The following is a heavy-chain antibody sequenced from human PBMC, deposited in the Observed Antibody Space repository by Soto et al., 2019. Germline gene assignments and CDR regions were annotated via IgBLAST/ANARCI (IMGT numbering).Heavy chain of an antibody. Sequence: QVQLVQSGTEVKKPGSSVKVSCKASGGSLSTNPISWVRQAPGQGLEWMGGTGSGTGPGNHAQKFQGRLTVTADKSTSTVYMALTDLSSEDTDFYYCARRHSGGFFRFFDSWGQGTLVTVSS. CDR3: ARRHSGGFFRFFDS. CDR2: TGSGTGPG. V-gene: IGHV1-69*06. CDR1: GGSLSTNP. J-gene: IGHJ4*02. D-gene: IGHD2-15*01.